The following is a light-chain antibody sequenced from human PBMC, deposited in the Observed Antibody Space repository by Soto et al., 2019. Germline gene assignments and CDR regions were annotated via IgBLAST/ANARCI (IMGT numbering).Light chain of an antibody. Sequence: EIVLTQSPATLSLSPGERATLSCRANQTLTNYLAWFQQKPGQAPRLLIYESSTRAAGIPARFSGSGSGTAFTLTISSLEPEDFAVYSCQQRTNWPPFNFGQGTKLEIK. CDR3: QQRTNWPPFN. CDR2: ESS. V-gene: IGKV3-11*01. J-gene: IGKJ2*01. CDR1: QTLTNY.